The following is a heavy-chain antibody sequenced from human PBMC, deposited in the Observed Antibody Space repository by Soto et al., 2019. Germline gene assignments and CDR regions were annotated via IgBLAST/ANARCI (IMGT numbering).Heavy chain of an antibody. J-gene: IGHJ6*02. CDR2: IIPIFGTA. V-gene: IGHV1-69*13. D-gene: IGHD5-12*01. CDR3: ARLDIVATFYTRGPNPSPDYYCYYGMDV. Sequence: ASVKVSCKASGGTSSSYAISWVRQAPGQGLEWMGGIIPIFGTANYAQKFQGRVTITADESTSTAYMELSSLRSEDTAVYYCARLDIVATFYTRGPNPSPDYYCYYGMDVWGQGTTGTV. CDR1: GGTSSSYA.